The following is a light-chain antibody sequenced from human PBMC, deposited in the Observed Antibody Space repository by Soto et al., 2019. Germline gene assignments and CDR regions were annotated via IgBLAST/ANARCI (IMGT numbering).Light chain of an antibody. J-gene: IGLJ2*01. CDR1: SGSIASNY. Sequence: NFMLTQPHSVSESPGKTGTISCTRSSGSIASNYVQWYQQRPGSAPTTVIYEDNQRPSGVPDRFSGSIDSSSNSASLTISGLQNEDEADYYCQSYDSSNVVFGGGTKLTVL. CDR3: QSYDSSNVV. CDR2: EDN. V-gene: IGLV6-57*04.